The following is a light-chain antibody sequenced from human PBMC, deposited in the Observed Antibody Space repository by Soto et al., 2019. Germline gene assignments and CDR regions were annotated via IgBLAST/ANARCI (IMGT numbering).Light chain of an antibody. CDR1: QGISSY. V-gene: IGKV1-8*01. Sequence: AIRMTQSPSSFPASTGDRVTITCRTSQGISSYLAWYQQKPGKAPKLLIYAASTLQSGVPSRFSGSGSGTDFTLTISCLQSEGFATYYCQQYYSYPYTFGQGTKLEIK. CDR3: QQYYSYPYT. CDR2: AAS. J-gene: IGKJ2*01.